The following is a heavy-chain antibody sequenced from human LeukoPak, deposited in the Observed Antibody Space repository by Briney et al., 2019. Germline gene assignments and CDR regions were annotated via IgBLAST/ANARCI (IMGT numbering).Heavy chain of an antibody. CDR1: GFTFSSYG. J-gene: IGHJ6*02. Sequence: GGSLRLSCAASGFTFSSYGFHWVRQAPGEGLEWVAVIWYDGSNIYYRDSVKGRFTISRDNPKNTVSLQMNSLKVEDTAVYYCVRDFRPAAHYLYGMGVWGQGTTVTVSS. CDR2: IWYDGSNI. D-gene: IGHD6-25*01. CDR3: VRDFRPAAHYLYGMGV. V-gene: IGHV3-33*01.